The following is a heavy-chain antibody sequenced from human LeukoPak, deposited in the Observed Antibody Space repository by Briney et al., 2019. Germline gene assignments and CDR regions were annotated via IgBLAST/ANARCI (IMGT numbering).Heavy chain of an antibody. CDR2: ISTSNGNT. CDR1: GYTFTSYG. J-gene: IGHJ4*02. D-gene: IGHD4-17*01. Sequence: GASVKVSCKASGYTFTSYGISWVRQAPGQGLEWMAWISTSNGNTNFAQKFQGRVTMTTDTSTSTAYMELRSLRSDDTAVYYCVRDNDYVPAYWGQGTLVTVSS. CDR3: VRDNDYVPAY. V-gene: IGHV1-18*01.